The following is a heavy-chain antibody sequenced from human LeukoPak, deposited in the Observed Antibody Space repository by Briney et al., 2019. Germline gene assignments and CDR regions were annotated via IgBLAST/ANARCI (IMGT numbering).Heavy chain of an antibody. CDR2: ISGSGGST. V-gene: IGHV3-23*01. CDR3: AKDSRVEMATIFFDY. Sequence: GGSLRLSCAASGFTFSSYAMSGVRQAPGKGLEGVSAISGSGGSTYYADSVKGRFTISRDNSKNTLYLQMNSLRVEDTAVYYCAKDSRVEMATIFFDYWGQGTLVTVSS. J-gene: IGHJ4*02. CDR1: GFTFSSYA. D-gene: IGHD5-24*01.